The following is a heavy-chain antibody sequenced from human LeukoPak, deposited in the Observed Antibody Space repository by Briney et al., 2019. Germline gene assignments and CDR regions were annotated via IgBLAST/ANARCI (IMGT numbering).Heavy chain of an antibody. J-gene: IGHJ4*02. CDR1: GYTFTGYY. D-gene: IGHD4-17*01. CDR3: ARMAPYGDYLHDY. V-gene: IGHV1-2*02. CDR2: INPNSGGT. Sequence: GASVKVSCKASGYTFTGYYMHWVRQAPGQGLEWMGWINPNSGGTNYAQKFQGRVTMTRDTSISTAYMELSRLRSDDTAVYYCARMAPYGDYLHDYWGQGTLVTVSS.